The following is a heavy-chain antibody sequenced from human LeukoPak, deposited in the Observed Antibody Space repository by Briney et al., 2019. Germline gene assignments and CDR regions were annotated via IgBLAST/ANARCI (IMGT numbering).Heavy chain of an antibody. CDR1: RFTFSNYG. Sequence: PGGSLRLSCAASRFTFSNYGVNWVRQAPGKGLEWVSYINSRSSTIYYADSVEGRFTISRDNAKDTLYLQMNSLRVEDTAVYYCGSSLGPLTEYWGQGTLVTVSS. CDR3: GSSLGPLTEY. D-gene: IGHD7-27*01. J-gene: IGHJ4*02. CDR2: INSRSSTI. V-gene: IGHV3-48*04.